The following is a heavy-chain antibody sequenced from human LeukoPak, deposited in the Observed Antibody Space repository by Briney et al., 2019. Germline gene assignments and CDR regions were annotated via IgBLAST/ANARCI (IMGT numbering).Heavy chain of an antibody. CDR1: GCSISSSPYY. CDR2: IYYSGSA. V-gene: IGHV4-39*01. D-gene: IGHD6-19*01. CDR3: ARHASVDGNWPRPLDY. J-gene: IGHJ4*02. Sequence: SETLSLTCTVSGCSISSSPYYWGWIRQPPGKGLEWIGNIYYSGSAYYNPSLKPRVTISVDTSKNQFFLKLTSVTAADTAVYYCARHASVDGNWPRPLDYWGQGSLVTVSS.